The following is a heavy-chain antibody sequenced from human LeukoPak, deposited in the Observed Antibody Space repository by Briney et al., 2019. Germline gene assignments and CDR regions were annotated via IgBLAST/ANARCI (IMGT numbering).Heavy chain of an antibody. J-gene: IGHJ4*02. CDR2: ISGSGGST. D-gene: IGHD3-3*01. CDR1: GFTFSSYV. V-gene: IGHV3-23*01. Sequence: GGSLRLSCAASGFTFSSYVMSWVRQAPGKGLEWVSTISGSGGSTYYADSVKGRFTISRDNPKNTLSLQMDSLRAEDTAVYYCAKGSAYADFWGQGTLVTVSS. CDR3: AKGSAYADF.